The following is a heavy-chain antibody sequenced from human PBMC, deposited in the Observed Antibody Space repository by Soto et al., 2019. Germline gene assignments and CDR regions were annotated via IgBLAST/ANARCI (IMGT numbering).Heavy chain of an antibody. D-gene: IGHD1-26*01. Sequence: PGGSLRLSCAASGFTFRSYAIHWVRQAPGKGLEWVAVISRDGTNKYYVDSVKGRFTISRDKSNNTLYLQMRRVRAEDTAVYFCARHRHPRGTVGATSPLDPWGQGTQVTVSS. CDR2: ISRDGTNK. J-gene: IGHJ5*02. CDR1: GFTFRSYA. V-gene: IGHV3-30*14. CDR3: ARHRHPRGTVGATSPLDP.